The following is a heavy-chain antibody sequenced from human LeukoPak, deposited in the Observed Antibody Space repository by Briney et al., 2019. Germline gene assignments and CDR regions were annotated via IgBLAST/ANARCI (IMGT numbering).Heavy chain of an antibody. CDR1: GGTFSSYT. J-gene: IGHJ6*03. D-gene: IGHD3-3*01. V-gene: IGHV1-69*04. Sequence: GSSVKVSCKASGGTFSSYTISWVRQAPGQGLEWMGRIIPILGIANYAQKFQGRVTTTADKSTSTAYMELSSLRSEDTAVYYCARDYNDFWSQFRYYMDVWGKGTTVTVSS. CDR3: ARDYNDFWSQFRYYMDV. CDR2: IIPILGIA.